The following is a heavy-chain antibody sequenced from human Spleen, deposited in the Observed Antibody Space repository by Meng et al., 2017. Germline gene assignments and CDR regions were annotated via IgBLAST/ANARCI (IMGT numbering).Heavy chain of an antibody. D-gene: IGHD3-3*01. Sequence: ASVKVSCKASGYTFTSFGISWVRQAPGQGLEWMGWISTHNDNTNYAQKLQGRVTVTTDTSTSTTYMELRSLRSEDTAVYYCARDRRYYDFWSGYPNSYYYYGMDVWGQGTTVTVSS. J-gene: IGHJ6*02. CDR2: ISTHNDNT. CDR3: ARDRRYYDFWSGYPNSYYYYGMDV. CDR1: GYTFTSFG. V-gene: IGHV1-18*01.